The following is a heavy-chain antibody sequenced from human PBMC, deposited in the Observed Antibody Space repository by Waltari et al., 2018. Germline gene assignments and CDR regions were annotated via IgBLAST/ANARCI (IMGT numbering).Heavy chain of an antibody. V-gene: IGHV3-7*01. CDR3: AREGSGSWFDP. Sequence: EVQLVESGGGLVQPGGSLRLSCAASGFTFSSYWMSWVRQAQGKGLEWVANIKQDGSEKYYVDSVKGRFTISRDNAKNSLYLQMNSLRAEDTAVYYCAREGSGSWFDPWGQGTLVTVSS. J-gene: IGHJ5*02. CDR1: GFTFSSYW. D-gene: IGHD3-3*01. CDR2: IKQDGSEK.